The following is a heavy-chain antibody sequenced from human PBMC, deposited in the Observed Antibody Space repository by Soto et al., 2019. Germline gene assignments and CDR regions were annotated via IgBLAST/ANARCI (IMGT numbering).Heavy chain of an antibody. Sequence: QVQLVQSGAEVKKPGASVKVSCKASGYTFTSYAMHWVRQAPGQRLEWMGWINAGNGNTKYSQKFQGRGTITRDTAASTAYMERSSLRSEDTAVYYCARDSGSRLHLGELSFYYYYYYMDVWGKGTTVTVSS. CDR2: INAGNGNT. D-gene: IGHD3-16*02. CDR3: ARDSGSRLHLGELSFYYYYYYMDV. V-gene: IGHV1-3*01. CDR1: GYTFTSYA. J-gene: IGHJ6*03.